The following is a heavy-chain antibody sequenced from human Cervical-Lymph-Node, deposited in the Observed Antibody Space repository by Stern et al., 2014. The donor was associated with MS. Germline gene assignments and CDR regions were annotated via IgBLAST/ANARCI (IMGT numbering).Heavy chain of an antibody. J-gene: IGHJ4*02. D-gene: IGHD3-9*01. Sequence: QVQLVQSGAEVKKPGASVKISCKASGYTFTNYYMHWVRQAPGQGLEWMGIINPSGDRTSYAQRFEGRVTMTRDTSTSTVNMELSSLTSGDTAVYYCARLRGYNVLTGYLDYWGQGTLVTVSS. CDR3: ARLRGYNVLTGYLDY. CDR1: GYTFTNYY. V-gene: IGHV1-46*01. CDR2: INPSGDRT.